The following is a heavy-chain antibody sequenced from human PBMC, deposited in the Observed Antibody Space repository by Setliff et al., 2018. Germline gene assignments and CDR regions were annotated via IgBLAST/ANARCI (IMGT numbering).Heavy chain of an antibody. CDR3: ARERNRWQRHDYYSYYYMDV. D-gene: IGHD6-25*01. J-gene: IGHJ6*03. CDR2: INHSGST. CDR1: GGSFSGYY. V-gene: IGHV4-34*01. Sequence: SETLSLTCAVYGGSFSGYYWSWIRQPPGKGLEWIGEINHSGSTNYNPSLKSRVTISVDTSKNQFFLKLSSVTAADTAVYYCARERNRWQRHDYYSYYYMDVWAKGPRSPSP.